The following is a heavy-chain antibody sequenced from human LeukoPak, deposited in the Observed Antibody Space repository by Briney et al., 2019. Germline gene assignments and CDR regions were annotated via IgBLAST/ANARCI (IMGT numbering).Heavy chain of an antibody. Sequence: TLSLTRAVSGRSIRSINWWGWAAQPQGTGLEWIGEIYHRATTSYNPSRKSRVTISVDTSKNQFSLKLRSGTAADMAVYYCARILYGPGSHYFDYWGQGTLVTVS. CDR1: GRSIRSINW. CDR2: IYHRATT. J-gene: IGHJ4*02. CDR3: ARILYGPGSHYFDY. V-gene: IGHV4-4*02. D-gene: IGHD3-10*01.